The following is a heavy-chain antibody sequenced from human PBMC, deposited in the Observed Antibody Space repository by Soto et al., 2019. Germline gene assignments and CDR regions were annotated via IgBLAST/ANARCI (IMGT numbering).Heavy chain of an antibody. CDR1: GYSFTSYW. J-gene: IGHJ4*02. V-gene: IGHV5-10-1*01. Sequence: GESLKISCKGSGYSFTSYWISWVRQMPGKGLEWMGRIDPSDSYTNYSPAFQGHVTISADKSISTAYLQWSSLKASDTAMYYCARLQIAVADSFDYWGQGTLVTVSS. CDR3: ARLQIAVADSFDY. D-gene: IGHD6-19*01. CDR2: IDPSDSYT.